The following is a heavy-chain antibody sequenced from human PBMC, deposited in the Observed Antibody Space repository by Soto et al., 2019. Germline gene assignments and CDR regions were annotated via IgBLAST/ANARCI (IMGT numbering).Heavy chain of an antibody. CDR1: GGSISTTNYY. V-gene: IGHV4-39*01. CDR3: ASVLRFLEWLPQYYFDY. D-gene: IGHD3-3*01. J-gene: IGHJ4*02. CDR2: IYYSGCT. Sequence: SETLSLTCTVSGGSISTTNYYWGWIRQPPGKGLEWIGTIYYSGCTYYNPSLKSRVTISVDTSKNQFSLKLSSVTAADTAVYYCASVLRFLEWLPQYYFDYWGQGTLVTVSS.